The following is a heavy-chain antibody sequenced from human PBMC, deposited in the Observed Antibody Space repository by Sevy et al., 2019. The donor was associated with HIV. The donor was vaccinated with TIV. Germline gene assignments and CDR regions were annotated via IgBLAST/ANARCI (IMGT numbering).Heavy chain of an antibody. Sequence: ASVKVSCKVSGYTLTQLSMNWVRQAPGKGLEWMGTFDPEDGETFYAQNFQGRVTMTEVTSTDTAYMELSNLRSGDTAVHYCATTKDYYDSSGYPFDDWGQGTLVTVSS. CDR3: ATTKDYYDSSGYPFDD. V-gene: IGHV1-24*01. D-gene: IGHD3-22*01. J-gene: IGHJ4*02. CDR1: GYTLTQLS. CDR2: FDPEDGET.